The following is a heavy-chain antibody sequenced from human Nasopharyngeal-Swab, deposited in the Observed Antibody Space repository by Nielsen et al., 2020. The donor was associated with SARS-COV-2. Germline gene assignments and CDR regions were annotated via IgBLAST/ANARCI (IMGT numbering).Heavy chain of an antibody. CDR1: GFTFSSYS. Sequence: GESLKISCAASGFTFSSYSMNWVRQAPGKGLEWVSSISSSSSYIYYADSVKGRFTISRDNAKNSLYLQMNSLRAEDTAVYYCARGVSNWNFPYTEAGLYFDYWGQGTLVTVSS. J-gene: IGHJ4*02. D-gene: IGHD1-7*01. V-gene: IGHV3-21*01. CDR3: ARGVSNWNFPYTEAGLYFDY. CDR2: ISSSSSYI.